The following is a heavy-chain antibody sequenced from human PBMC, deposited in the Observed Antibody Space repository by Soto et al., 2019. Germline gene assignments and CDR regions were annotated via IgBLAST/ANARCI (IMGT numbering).Heavy chain of an antibody. CDR1: GLTFSGYG. CDR3: AKDQMGRGWRTLNS. D-gene: IGHD3-10*01. Sequence: QVQMVESGGGVVQLGTSLRLSCVVTGLTFSGYGMHWVRQAPGKGLEWVADITYDGSSTYYADAVKGRFTVSRDNSKNILYLQMTSLRGDDTAMYYCAKDQMGRGWRTLNSWGQGTLVIVSS. V-gene: IGHV3-30*18. CDR2: ITYDGSST. J-gene: IGHJ4*02.